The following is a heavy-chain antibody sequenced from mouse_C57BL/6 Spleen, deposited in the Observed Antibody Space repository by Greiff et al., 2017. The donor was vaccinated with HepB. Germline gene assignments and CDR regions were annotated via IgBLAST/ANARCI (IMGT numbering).Heavy chain of an antibody. Sequence: QVHVKQSGAELARPGASVKMSCKASGYTFTSYTMHWVKQRPGQGLEWIGYINPSSGYTKYNQKFKDKATLTADKSSSTAYMQLSSLTSEDSAVYYCARWGTTVVHRYFDYWGQGTTLTVSS. CDR3: ARWGTTVVHRYFDY. J-gene: IGHJ2*01. CDR2: INPSSGYT. D-gene: IGHD1-1*01. CDR1: GYTFTSYT. V-gene: IGHV1-4*01.